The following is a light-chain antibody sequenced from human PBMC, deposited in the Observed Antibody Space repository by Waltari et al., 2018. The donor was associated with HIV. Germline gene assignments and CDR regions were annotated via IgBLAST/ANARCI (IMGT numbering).Light chain of an antibody. CDR3: QVWDPSSDHVV. J-gene: IGLJ2*01. CDR1: DIETKN. CDR2: DDS. Sequence: SYVLTPPPSVSVAPGQTARITCGGNDIETKNVHWYQQKPGQAPVLVVYDDSDRSSGIPERFSGSNSGNTATLTITRVEAGDEADYYCQVWDPSSDHVVFGGGTKLTVL. V-gene: IGLV3-21*02.